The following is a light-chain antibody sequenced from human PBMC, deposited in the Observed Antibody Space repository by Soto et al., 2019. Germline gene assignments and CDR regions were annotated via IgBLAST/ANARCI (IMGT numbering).Light chain of an antibody. V-gene: IGKV1-5*01. Sequence: DLQMTQSPSTLSASVGDRVTITCRSSQSISGYLAWYQQKPGKAPKLLIYDASSLESGVPSRFSGSASGTEFTLTISSLKPDHFATYHCQQYNIYPWTFGQGTKV. J-gene: IGKJ1*01. CDR2: DAS. CDR3: QQYNIYPWT. CDR1: QSISGY.